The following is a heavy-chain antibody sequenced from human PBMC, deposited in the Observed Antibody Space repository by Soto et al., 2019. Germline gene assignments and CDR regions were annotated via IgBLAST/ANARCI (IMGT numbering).Heavy chain of an antibody. Sequence: QVQLVQSGAEVKKPGASVKVSCKASGYTFTSYGISWVRQAPGQGLEWMGWISAYNGNTNYAQQLQGRVSMTTDTSTSTAYMELRGLRSDDTAVYYCAGDLNPWGAFDIWGHGTMVTFSS. CDR1: GYTFTSYG. CDR2: ISAYNGNT. J-gene: IGHJ3*02. V-gene: IGHV1-18*01. D-gene: IGHD7-27*01. CDR3: AGDLNPWGAFDI.